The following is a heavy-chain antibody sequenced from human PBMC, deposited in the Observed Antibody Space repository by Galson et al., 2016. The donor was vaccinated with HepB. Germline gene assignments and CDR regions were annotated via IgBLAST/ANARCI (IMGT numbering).Heavy chain of an antibody. V-gene: IGHV4-59*02. CDR1: GSSVSRYF. Sequence: ETLSLTCTVSGSSVSRYFWSWIRQPPGKGLEWIGYIYNIGSTIYNPSLKSRVAMSLDTSKNEFSLKMTSVTAADTAIYYCATYHTSSWSHYYFDSWGRGTLVIVSS. J-gene: IGHJ4*02. D-gene: IGHD6-13*01. CDR3: ATYHTSSWSHYYFDS. CDR2: IYNIGST.